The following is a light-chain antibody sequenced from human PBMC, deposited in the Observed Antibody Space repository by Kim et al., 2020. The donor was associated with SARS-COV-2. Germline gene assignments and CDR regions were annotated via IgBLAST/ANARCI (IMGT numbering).Light chain of an antibody. Sequence: QSITISCTGSSSDVGTHNYVSWYQQHPGKAPKLIIYDVSNRPSGVSNRFSGSKSGNTASLTISGLQAEDEADYYCSSYTSSSTLVLFGGGTQLTVL. CDR1: SSDVGTHNY. CDR3: SSYTSSSTLVL. J-gene: IGLJ2*01. V-gene: IGLV2-14*03. CDR2: DVS.